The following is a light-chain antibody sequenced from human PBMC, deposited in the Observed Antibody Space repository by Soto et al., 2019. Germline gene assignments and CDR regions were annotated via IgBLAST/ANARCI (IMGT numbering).Light chain of an antibody. CDR1: QSISSW. J-gene: IGKJ1*01. CDR2: KTS. CDR3: QYYNDYCWT. V-gene: IGKV1-5*03. Sequence: DLQLTQSPSTLSASVGDRVTITCRASQSISSWLAWYQQKPGKAPNLLIYKTSNLESGVPSRFSGRRSGREFTLTISSLQPDDFAAYYCQYYNDYCWTFGQGTKVEIK.